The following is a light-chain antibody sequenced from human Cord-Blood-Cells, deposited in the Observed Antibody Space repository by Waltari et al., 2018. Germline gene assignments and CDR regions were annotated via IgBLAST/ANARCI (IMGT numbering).Light chain of an antibody. Sequence: LSVSPGERATLSCRASQSVSSNLAWYQQKPGQAPRLLIYGASTRATGIPARFSGSGSGTEFTLTISSLQSEDFAVYYCQQYNNWPLTSGGGTKVEIK. J-gene: IGKJ4*01. V-gene: IGKV3-15*01. CDR2: GAS. CDR3: QQYNNWPLT. CDR1: QSVSSN.